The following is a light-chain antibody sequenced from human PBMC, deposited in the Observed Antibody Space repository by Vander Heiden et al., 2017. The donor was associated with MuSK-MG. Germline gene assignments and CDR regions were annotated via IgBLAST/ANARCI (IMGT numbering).Light chain of an antibody. CDR1: SNDIGRYDY. Sequence: QSALTQPASVSGSPGQSITISCTGISNDIGRYDYVSWYQHLPGKAPKLIIYEVTNRPSGVSDRFSGSKSGNTASLTISGLQYDDEADYYCSSYRSGSTPYVFGSGTKVTVL. CDR3: SSYRSGSTPYV. J-gene: IGLJ1*01. V-gene: IGLV2-14*01. CDR2: EVT.